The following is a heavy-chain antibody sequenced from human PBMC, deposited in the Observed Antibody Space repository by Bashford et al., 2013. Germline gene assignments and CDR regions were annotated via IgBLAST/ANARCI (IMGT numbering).Heavy chain of an antibody. CDR2: IYYSGST. V-gene: IGHV4-61*01. D-gene: IGHD3-10*01. CDR3: ARETYYYPPRGTFDP. CDR1: GGSVSSGSYY. J-gene: IGHJ5*02. Sequence: SETLSLTCTVSGGSVSSGSYYWSWIRQPPGKGLEWIGYIYYSGSTNYNPSLKSRVTISVDTSKNQFSLKLSSVTAADTAVYYCARETYYYPPRGTFDPWGQGTLVTVSS.